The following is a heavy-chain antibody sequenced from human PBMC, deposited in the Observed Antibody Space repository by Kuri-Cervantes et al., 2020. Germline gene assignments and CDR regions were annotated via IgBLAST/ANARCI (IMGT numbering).Heavy chain of an antibody. D-gene: IGHD3-22*01. V-gene: IGHV3-43*01. CDR3: AKATYYYDSSGYPLD. Sequence: ESLKISCAASGFTFDDYTMHWVRQAPGKGLEWVSLISWDGGSTYYADSVKGRFTISRDNSKNSLYLQMNSLRTEDTALYYCAKATYYYDSSGYPLDWGQGTLVTVSS. J-gene: IGHJ4*02. CDR1: GFTFDDYT. CDR2: ISWDGGST.